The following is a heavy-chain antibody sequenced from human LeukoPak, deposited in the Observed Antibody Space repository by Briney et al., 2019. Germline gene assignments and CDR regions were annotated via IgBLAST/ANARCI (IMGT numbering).Heavy chain of an antibody. CDR2: IQYDGSNK. J-gene: IGHJ4*02. Sequence: GGSLRLSCAASGFIFSGSGMHWVRQAPGKGLEWLAFIQYDGSNKYYADSVKGRFTISRDNSKNTMYLQMNSLRAEDTAVYYCAKDGDDFWSGTKGLDYWGQGTLVTVSS. V-gene: IGHV3-30*02. D-gene: IGHD3-3*01. CDR3: AKDGDDFWSGTKGLDY. CDR1: GFIFSGSG.